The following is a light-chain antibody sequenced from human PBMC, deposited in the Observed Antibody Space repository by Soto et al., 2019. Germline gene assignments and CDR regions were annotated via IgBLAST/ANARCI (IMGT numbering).Light chain of an antibody. J-gene: IGKJ1*01. CDR2: GAS. V-gene: IGKV3-15*01. CDR3: QQYNNWWT. CDR1: QSISNN. Sequence: EIVMTQSPATLSVSPGERATLSCRASQSISNNLAWYHQRPGQAPRLLIYGASTRATGIQARFSGSGSGTEFTLTISSLQSEDFVVYYCQQYNNWWTFGQGTRVEIK.